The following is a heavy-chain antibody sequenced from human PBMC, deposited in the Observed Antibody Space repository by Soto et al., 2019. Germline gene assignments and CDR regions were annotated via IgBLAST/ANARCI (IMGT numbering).Heavy chain of an antibody. V-gene: IGHV1-69*12. CDR2: ITPIFGTA. D-gene: IGHD4-17*01. J-gene: IGHJ6*02. CDR1: GGIFRTST. Sequence: QVQLVQSGAEVKKPGSSVKVSCKASGGIFRTSTLNWVRQAHGQRLEWMGVITPIFGTANYAQKFQGRVTILAAEATTTAYMEQSSLRSEDTAVYYCASVMEDSGGLYGMEVWGQGTTVSVSS. CDR3: ASVMEDSGGLYGMEV.